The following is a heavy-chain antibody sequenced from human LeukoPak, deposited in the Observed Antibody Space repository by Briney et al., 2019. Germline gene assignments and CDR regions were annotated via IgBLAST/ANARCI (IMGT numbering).Heavy chain of an antibody. J-gene: IGHJ4*02. CDR3: ARVDSSGETLFDY. D-gene: IGHD3-22*01. CDR2: ISTYNGNT. V-gene: IGHV1-18*01. Sequence: GASVKVSCKASGYTFTGYGISWVRQAPGQGLEWMGWISTYNGNTNYAQKFQGRVVMTTDTFTSTAYMELRSLRSDDTALYYCARVDSSGETLFDYWGQGTLVTVSS. CDR1: GYTFTGYG.